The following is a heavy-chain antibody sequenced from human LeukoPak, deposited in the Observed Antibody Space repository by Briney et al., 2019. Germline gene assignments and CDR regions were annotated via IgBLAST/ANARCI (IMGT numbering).Heavy chain of an antibody. Sequence: ASVKVSCKASGGTFSSYAISWVRQAPGQGLEWMGGIIPIFGTANYAQKFQGRVTITADESTSTAYMELSSLRSDDTAVYYCARDLLCSGGSCYWFDPWGQGTLVTVSS. CDR1: GGTFSSYA. D-gene: IGHD2-15*01. V-gene: IGHV1-69*13. CDR2: IIPIFGTA. CDR3: ARDLLCSGGSCYWFDP. J-gene: IGHJ5*02.